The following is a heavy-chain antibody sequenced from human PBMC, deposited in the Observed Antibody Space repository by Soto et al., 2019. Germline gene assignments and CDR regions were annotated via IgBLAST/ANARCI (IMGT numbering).Heavy chain of an antibody. V-gene: IGHV3-9*01. CDR2: ISWNSGRI. CDR1: GXPIDDYS. CDR3: AKDYYYYGMDV. Sequence: SLRLSCAASGXPIDDYSMHWVRQAPGKGLEWVSGISWNSGRIVYADSVKGRFTISRDNAKNSLYLQMNSLRAEDTALYYCAKDYYYYGMDVWGQGNTVTVS. J-gene: IGHJ6*02.